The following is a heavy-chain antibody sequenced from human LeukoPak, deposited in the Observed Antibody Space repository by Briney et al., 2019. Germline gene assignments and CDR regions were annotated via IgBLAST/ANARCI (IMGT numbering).Heavy chain of an antibody. CDR1: GGSINTNPYY. J-gene: IGHJ4*02. Sequence: SETLSLTCTVSGGSINTNPYYWAWIRQPPGNGLEWIASIYYSGTTYYNPSLSSRVTISLDTPKNQFSLKMYSVTAADTAIYYCARRKLGEPFDYWGQGTLITVSS. D-gene: IGHD7-27*01. CDR3: ARRKLGEPFDY. CDR2: IYYSGTT. V-gene: IGHV4-39*07.